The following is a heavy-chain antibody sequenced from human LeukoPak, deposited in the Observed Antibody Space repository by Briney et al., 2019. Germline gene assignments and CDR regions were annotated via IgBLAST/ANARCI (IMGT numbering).Heavy chain of an antibody. CDR2: INPNSGGT. V-gene: IGHV1-2*02. CDR1: GYTFTGYY. Sequence: ASVKVSCKASGYTFTGYYMHWVRQAPGQGLEWMGWINPNSGGTNYAQKFQGRVTMTRDTSISTAYMELSRLRSDDTAVYYCARAEYDILTGRTLNWFDPWGQGTLVTVSS. D-gene: IGHD3-9*01. CDR3: ARAEYDILTGRTLNWFDP. J-gene: IGHJ5*02.